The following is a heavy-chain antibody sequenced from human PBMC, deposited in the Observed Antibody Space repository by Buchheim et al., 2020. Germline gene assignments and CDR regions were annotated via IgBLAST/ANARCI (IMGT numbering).Heavy chain of an antibody. D-gene: IGHD3-22*01. Sequence: QVQLQESGPGLVKPSEPLSLTCTVSGGSISSYYWSWIRPPPGKGLEWIGNIDYSGSTNYIPSLKSRVTISIDTSRNQFSLKMSSVTAADTAVYYCARDKRYYYDSSGYSFFDYWGQGTL. CDR3: ARDKRYYYDSSGYSFFDY. CDR2: IDYSGST. V-gene: IGHV4-59*01. J-gene: IGHJ4*02. CDR1: GGSISSYY.